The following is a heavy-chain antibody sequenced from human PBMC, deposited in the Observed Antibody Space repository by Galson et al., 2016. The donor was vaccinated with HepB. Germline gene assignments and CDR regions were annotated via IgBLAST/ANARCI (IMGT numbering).Heavy chain of an antibody. V-gene: IGHV2-5*02. CDR1: GFSLSTTGVG. CDR2: IYWDDDK. Sequence: PALVKPTQTLTLTCSFSGFSLSTTGVGVGWIRQPPGKALEWLAVIYWDDDKHYSPSLKSRLTITKDTSRNQVVLTMTNMDPVDTATYYCARNKVEKSIAARRFYYYGLDVWGQGTTVTVSS. D-gene: IGHD6-6*01. CDR3: ARNKVEKSIAARRFYYYGLDV. J-gene: IGHJ6*02.